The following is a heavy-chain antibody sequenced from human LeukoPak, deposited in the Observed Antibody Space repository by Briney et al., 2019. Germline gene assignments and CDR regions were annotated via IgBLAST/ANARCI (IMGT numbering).Heavy chain of an antibody. J-gene: IGHJ4*02. CDR2: ISGSGGST. CDR3: AKDGFYSSSWYHPYFDY. V-gene: IGHV3-23*01. D-gene: IGHD6-13*01. CDR1: GFTFSSYG. Sequence: PGGSLRLSCAASGFTFSSYGMSWVRQAPGKGLEWVSAISGSGGSTYYADSVKGRFTISRDNSKNTLYLQMNSLRAEDTAVYYCAKDGFYSSSWYHPYFDYWGQGTLVTVSS.